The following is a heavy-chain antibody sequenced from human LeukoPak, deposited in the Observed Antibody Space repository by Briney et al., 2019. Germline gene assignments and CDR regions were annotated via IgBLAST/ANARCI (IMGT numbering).Heavy chain of an antibody. CDR3: ARSVGYYYRNFDY. V-gene: IGHV4-34*01. CDR1: GGSFSGYY. D-gene: IGHD3-22*01. J-gene: IGHJ4*02. Sequence: PSETLSLTCAVYGGSFSGYYWSWIRQPPGKGLEWIGEINHSGSTNYNPSLKSRVTISVDTSKNQFSLKLSSVTAADTAVYYCARSVGYYYRNFDYWGQGTLATVSS. CDR2: INHSGST.